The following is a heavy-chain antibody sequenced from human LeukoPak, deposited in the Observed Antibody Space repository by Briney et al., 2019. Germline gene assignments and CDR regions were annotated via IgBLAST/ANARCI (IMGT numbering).Heavy chain of an antibody. Sequence: PGGSLRLSCAASGFTFGNFWMTWVRQAPGKGLEWVGSIKQDGSEKYYVDSVKGRFTFSRDNGKNSVYLQMSSLRADDTAVYYCASQRDGASDYWGQGTLVTVSS. CDR1: GFTFGNFW. CDR2: IKQDGSEK. CDR3: ASQRDGASDY. J-gene: IGHJ4*02. D-gene: IGHD1-26*01. V-gene: IGHV3-7*01.